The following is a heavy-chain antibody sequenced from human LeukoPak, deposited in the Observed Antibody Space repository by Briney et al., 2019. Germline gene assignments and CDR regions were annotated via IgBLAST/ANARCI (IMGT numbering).Heavy chain of an antibody. J-gene: IGHJ4*02. D-gene: IGHD2-8*01. CDR3: TRPGGYCTNGVCLPDDY. Sequence: GGSLRLSCAASGFTFSGSAMHWVRQASGKGLEWVGRIRSKANSYATAYAASVKGRFTIPRDDSKNTAYLQMNSLKTEDTAVYYCTRPGGYCTNGVCLPDDYWGQGTLVTVSS. CDR1: GFTFSGSA. V-gene: IGHV3-73*01. CDR2: IRSKANSYAT.